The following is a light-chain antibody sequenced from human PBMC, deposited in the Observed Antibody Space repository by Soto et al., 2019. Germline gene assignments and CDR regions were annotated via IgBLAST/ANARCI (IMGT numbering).Light chain of an antibody. J-gene: IGKJ1*01. CDR1: QRLSSW. CDR2: DTS. V-gene: IGKV1-5*01. Sequence: DIQMPQSPSILSASVGDRVIITCRASQRLSSWLAWYQQKPGQAPKLLIFDTSNLASGVPSRFSGSGSGTEFTLTISSLHPDDFATYYCQQYDDYWTFGQGTKVDIK. CDR3: QQYDDYWT.